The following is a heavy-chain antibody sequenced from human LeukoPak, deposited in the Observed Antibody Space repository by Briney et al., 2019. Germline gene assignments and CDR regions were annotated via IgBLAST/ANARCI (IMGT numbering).Heavy chain of an antibody. CDR2: ISYDGSNE. CDR3: TTDNWGVAGYGDYHDY. D-gene: IGHD3-10*01. Sequence: GGSLRLSCAASGFTFSSFVMHWVRQAPGKGLEWVAIISYDGSNEYYADSVKGRFTISRDNSKNTLYLQMNSLRAADTAVYYCTTDNWGVAGYGDYHDYWGQGTLVTVSS. J-gene: IGHJ4*02. CDR1: GFTFSSFV. V-gene: IGHV3-30*04.